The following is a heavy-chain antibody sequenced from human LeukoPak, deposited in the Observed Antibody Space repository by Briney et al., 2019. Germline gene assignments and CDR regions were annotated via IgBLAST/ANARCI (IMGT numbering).Heavy chain of an antibody. V-gene: IGHV1-2*02. J-gene: IGHJ4*02. CDR2: INPNSGST. D-gene: IGHD3-22*01. CDR1: GSTFTGNY. Sequence: GASVTLSFNASGSTFTGNYMHWVRRAPGQGLEWMGWINPNSGSTNYAQKFQGRVTMTRDTSMSTAYMELSRLRSDDTAVYYCARDFTMIVAGGFYYWGQGTLVTVSS. CDR3: ARDFTMIVAGGFYY.